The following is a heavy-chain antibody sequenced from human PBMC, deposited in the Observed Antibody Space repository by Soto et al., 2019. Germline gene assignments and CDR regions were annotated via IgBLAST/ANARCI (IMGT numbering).Heavy chain of an antibody. V-gene: IGHV3-33*01. CDR1: GFPFSRYG. Sequence: PGGSLRLSCAASGFPFSRYGIHWVRQAPGKGLEWVAVISYDGKEKYFADSVKGRFAISRDNSKNTLSLQMNSLKAEDTAVYYCARDQSYRSGWYYFDYWGQGTRVTVSS. CDR2: ISYDGKEK. CDR3: ARDQSYRSGWYYFDY. J-gene: IGHJ4*02. D-gene: IGHD6-19*01.